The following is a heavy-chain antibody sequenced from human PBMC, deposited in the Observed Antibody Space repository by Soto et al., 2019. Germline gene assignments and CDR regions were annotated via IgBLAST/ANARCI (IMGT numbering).Heavy chain of an antibody. D-gene: IGHD1-7*01. J-gene: IGHJ6*02. CDR2: IDNSGSAT. CDR1: GFTFRNYE. V-gene: IGHV3-48*03. CDR3: ARTQLRLEYYYYGMDV. Sequence: GGSLRLSCAASGFTFRNYEMNWVRQAPGKGLEWVSYIDNSGSATYYADSVRGRFTISRDNAKNSLYLQMNSLRAEDTAVYYCARTQLRLEYYYYGMDVWGQGTTVTVSS.